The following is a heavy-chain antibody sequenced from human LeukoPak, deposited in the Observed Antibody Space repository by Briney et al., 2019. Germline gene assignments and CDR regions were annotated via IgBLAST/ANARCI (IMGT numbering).Heavy chain of an antibody. Sequence: SETLSLTCAVYGGSFSGYYWSWIRQPPGKGLEWIGEINHSGSTNYNPSLKSRVTISVDTSKNQFSLKLSSVTAADTAVYYCARARVARGSGSYYIYYFDYWGQGTLVTVSS. CDR2: INHSGST. D-gene: IGHD3-10*01. CDR1: GGSFSGYY. CDR3: ARARVARGSGSYYIYYFDY. V-gene: IGHV4-34*01. J-gene: IGHJ4*02.